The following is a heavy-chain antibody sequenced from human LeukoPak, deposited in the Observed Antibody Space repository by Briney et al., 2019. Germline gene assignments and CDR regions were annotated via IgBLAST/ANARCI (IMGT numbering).Heavy chain of an antibody. V-gene: IGHV4-34*01. Sequence: SETLSLTCAVYGGSLSGYYWSWIRQPPGKGLEWIGEINHSGSTNYNPSLKSRVTISVDTSKNQFSLKLSSVTAADTAVYYCARGRYSSSWWVYWGQGTLVTVSS. CDR1: GGSLSGYY. CDR3: ARGRYSSSWWVY. CDR2: INHSGST. D-gene: IGHD6-13*01. J-gene: IGHJ4*02.